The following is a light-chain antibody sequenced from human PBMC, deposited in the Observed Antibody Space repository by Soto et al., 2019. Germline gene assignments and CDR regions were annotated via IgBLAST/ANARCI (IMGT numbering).Light chain of an antibody. CDR2: FAS. CDR1: QGINDK. CDR3: QQIYIYPIT. Sequence: DIQLTQSPSFLSASVGDRVTMTCRASQGINDKLAWYQQSPGKAPKLLIYFASTLQSGVPSRFSGSRSGTAFTLTISSLQPEDFAAYYCQQIYIYPITFDLGTRLEIK. V-gene: IGKV1-9*01. J-gene: IGKJ5*01.